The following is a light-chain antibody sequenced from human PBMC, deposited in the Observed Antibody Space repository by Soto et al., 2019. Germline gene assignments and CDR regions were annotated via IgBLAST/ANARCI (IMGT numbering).Light chain of an antibody. J-gene: IGKJ5*01. CDR2: DAS. CDR3: QQFNTYPST. CDR1: QDIRGA. V-gene: IGKV1-13*02. Sequence: AIQLTQSPSSLSASVGDRVTITCRASQDIRGALAWYQQKPGKAPKLLIYDASSLESGVPSRFSGSGSGTDFTLTISSLQPEDFATYYCQQFNTYPSTFGQGTRLEIK.